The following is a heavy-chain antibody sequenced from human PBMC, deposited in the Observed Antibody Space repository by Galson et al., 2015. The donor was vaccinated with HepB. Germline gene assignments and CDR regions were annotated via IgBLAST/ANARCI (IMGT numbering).Heavy chain of an antibody. V-gene: IGHV3-23*01. J-gene: IGHJ4*02. Sequence: SLRLSCAASGFTFSNYAMNWVRQAPGKGLEWVSAISGSGGSTYYADSVKGRFTISRDNSKNTLYLQMNSLRAEDTAVYYCAKSRFYYDSSGYSSIDYWGQGTLVTVSS. CDR1: GFTFSNYA. D-gene: IGHD3-22*01. CDR2: ISGSGGST. CDR3: AKSRFYYDSSGYSSIDY.